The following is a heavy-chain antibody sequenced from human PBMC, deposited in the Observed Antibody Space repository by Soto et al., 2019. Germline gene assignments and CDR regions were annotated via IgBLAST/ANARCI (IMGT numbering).Heavy chain of an antibody. Sequence: GGSQRLSCAASGFTFSSYAMSWVRQAPGKRLEWVSAISGSGGSTYYADSVKGRFTISRDNSKNTLYLQMNSLRAEDTAVYYCAKGYCSSTSCYTFDYWGQGTLVTVSS. J-gene: IGHJ4*02. V-gene: IGHV3-23*01. CDR3: AKGYCSSTSCYTFDY. CDR2: ISGSGGST. CDR1: GFTFSSYA. D-gene: IGHD2-2*02.